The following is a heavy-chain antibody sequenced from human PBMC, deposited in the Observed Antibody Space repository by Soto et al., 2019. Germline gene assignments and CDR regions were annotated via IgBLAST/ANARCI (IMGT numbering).Heavy chain of an antibody. J-gene: IGHJ4*02. CDR2: IYYSGST. V-gene: IGHV4-39*01. Sequence: PSETLSLTCTVSGGSISSSSYYWGWIRQPPGKGLEWIGSIYYSGSTYYNPSLKSRVTISVDTSKNQFSLKLSSVTAADTAVYYCARPRDGYHDSLDYWGQGTLVTVSS. D-gene: IGHD5-12*01. CDR3: ARPRDGYHDSLDY. CDR1: GGSISSSSYY.